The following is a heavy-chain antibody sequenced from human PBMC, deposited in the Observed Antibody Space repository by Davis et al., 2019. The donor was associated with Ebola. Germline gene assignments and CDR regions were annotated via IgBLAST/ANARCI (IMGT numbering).Heavy chain of an antibody. CDR2: ISSSGTYI. Sequence: PGGSLRLSCAASGFTFNKYEMNWVRQAPGRGLEWVSSISSSGTYIYSADSVKGRFTISRDNAKNSLYLQMNSLRAEDTAMYYCASGSGGYWGQGTLVTASS. CDR3: ASGSGGY. CDR1: GFTFNKYE. D-gene: IGHD3-16*01. V-gene: IGHV3-21*01. J-gene: IGHJ4*02.